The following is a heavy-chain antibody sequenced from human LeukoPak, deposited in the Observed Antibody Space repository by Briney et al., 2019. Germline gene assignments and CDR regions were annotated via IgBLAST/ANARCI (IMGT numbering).Heavy chain of an antibody. Sequence: ASETLSLTCTVSGGSISSRSYYWGWIRQPPGKGLEWIGSIYYSGSTSYNPSFKSRVTISVDTSKNQFSLKLSSVTAADTAVYYCARQFGSFIPYGGNPDRLGYWGQGTLVTVSS. J-gene: IGHJ4*02. CDR2: IYYSGST. V-gene: IGHV4-39*01. D-gene: IGHD4-23*01. CDR3: ARQFGSFIPYGGNPDRLGY. CDR1: GGSISSRSYY.